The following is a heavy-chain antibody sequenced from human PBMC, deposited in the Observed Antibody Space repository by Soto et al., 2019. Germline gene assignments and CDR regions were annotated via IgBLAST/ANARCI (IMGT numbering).Heavy chain of an antibody. V-gene: IGHV3-23*01. CDR3: ARDRLARGIPVAGRIDY. Sequence: GXPLRLSCAASGFPFSRYAINWVHQGPGQGLEWVSAISGSGGSTHYPDPVKGRFTISRDDADTSLYLQMNSLRVEDKAVYYCARDRLARGIPVAGRIDYWGQGALVTVSS. CDR2: ISGSGGST. CDR1: GFPFSRYA. D-gene: IGHD6-19*01. J-gene: IGHJ4*02.